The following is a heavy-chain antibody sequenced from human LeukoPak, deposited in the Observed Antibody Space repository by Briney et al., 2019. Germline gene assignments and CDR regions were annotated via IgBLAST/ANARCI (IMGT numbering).Heavy chain of an antibody. D-gene: IGHD6-13*01. V-gene: IGHV4-39*01. CDR1: SGSISNSDYY. J-gene: IGHJ3*01. CDR3: ARQEYSSSWDRGFDL. CDR2: ISYSGST. Sequence: SSETLSLTCTVSSGSISNSDYYWGWIRQPPGKGLEWIGSISYSGSTYYNPSLKSRVTISVDTSKDQFSLKLSSVTAADTAVYYCARQEYSSSWDRGFDLWGQGTMVTVPS.